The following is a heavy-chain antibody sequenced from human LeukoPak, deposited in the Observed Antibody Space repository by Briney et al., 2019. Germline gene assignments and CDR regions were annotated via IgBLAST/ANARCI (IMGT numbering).Heavy chain of an antibody. CDR3: AARTLYGGNVYFDY. CDR2: ISAYNGNT. Sequence: ASVKLSCSASGYTFTSYGISWVRQAPGQGLGGMGWISAYNGNTTYAQTHQGRVTMTTDTSTSTAYMELRSLRADDTAVYYCAARTLYGGNVYFDYWGQGTLVTVSS. CDR1: GYTFTSYG. D-gene: IGHD4-23*01. J-gene: IGHJ4*02. V-gene: IGHV1-18*01.